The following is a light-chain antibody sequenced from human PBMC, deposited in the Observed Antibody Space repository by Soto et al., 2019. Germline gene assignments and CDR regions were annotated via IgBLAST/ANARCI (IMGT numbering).Light chain of an antibody. V-gene: IGKV3-15*01. CDR1: QSVSNN. CDR2: AAS. Sequence: EIVMTQSPVTLSVSPGERVTLSCRASQSVSNNLAWYQQKSGQAPRLLIHAASTRVTGIPARFSGSGSGTEFTLTISSLQSEDFAIYYCQQYNNWPPVTFGQGTRLDIK. CDR3: QQYNNWPPVT. J-gene: IGKJ5*01.